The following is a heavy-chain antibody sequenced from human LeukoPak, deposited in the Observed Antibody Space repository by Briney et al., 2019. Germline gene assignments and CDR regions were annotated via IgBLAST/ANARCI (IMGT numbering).Heavy chain of an antibody. J-gene: IGHJ6*03. V-gene: IGHV3-66*01. CDR3: ARDRYGSGSLYYYYYYMDV. Sequence: GGSLRLSCAASGFSVSSNYMSWVRQAPGKGLEWVSVIYSGGRTYYADSVKGRFTISRDNSKNTLYLQLNSLRAEDTAVHYCARDRYGSGSLYYYYYYMDVWGKGTTVTISS. CDR1: GFSVSSNY. CDR2: IYSGGRT. D-gene: IGHD3-10*01.